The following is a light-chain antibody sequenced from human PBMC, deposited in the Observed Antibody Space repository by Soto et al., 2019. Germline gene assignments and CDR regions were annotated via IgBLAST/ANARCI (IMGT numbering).Light chain of an antibody. Sequence: IVLTQSPSTLSLSHGERATLSCRASQSVSSYLAWYQQKPGQAPRLLIYDASNRATGIPARFSGSGSGTDFTLTISSLEPEDFAVYYCQQRSNWWTFGQGTKVDIK. CDR1: QSVSSY. V-gene: IGKV3-11*01. J-gene: IGKJ1*01. CDR2: DAS. CDR3: QQRSNWWT.